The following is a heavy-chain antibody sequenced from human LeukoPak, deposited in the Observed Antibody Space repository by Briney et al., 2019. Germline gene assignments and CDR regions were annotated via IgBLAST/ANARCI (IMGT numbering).Heavy chain of an antibody. J-gene: IGHJ3*02. Sequence: GGSLRLSCAASGFTFSSYAMNWVRQAPGKGLEWVSGISGSGGSTFYADSAKGRFTISRDNAKNSLYLQMYSLRAEDTAVYYCARAGIVATIFAFDIWGQGTMDTVSS. CDR3: ARAGIVATIFAFDI. CDR1: GFTFSSYA. D-gene: IGHD5-12*01. V-gene: IGHV3-23*01. CDR2: ISGSGGST.